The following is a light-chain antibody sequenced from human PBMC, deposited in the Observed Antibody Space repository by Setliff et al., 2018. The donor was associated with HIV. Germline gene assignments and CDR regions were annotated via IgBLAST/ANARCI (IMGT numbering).Light chain of an antibody. CDR3: QVWDSSSDRYYV. V-gene: IGLV3-21*04. Sequence: YELTQPPSVSVAPGKTARITCGGNNIGSKSVHWYQQKPGQAPVLVIYYDSDRPSGIPERFSGSNSGNTATLTISRVEAGDEADYYCQVWDSSSDRYYVFGTGTKVTVL. CDR2: YDS. J-gene: IGLJ1*01. CDR1: NIGSKS.